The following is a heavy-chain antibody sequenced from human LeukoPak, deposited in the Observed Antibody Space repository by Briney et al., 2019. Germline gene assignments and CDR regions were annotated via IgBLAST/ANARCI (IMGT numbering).Heavy chain of an antibody. Sequence: GGSLRLFCAASGFLFSTYTVNWVRQAPGQGLEWVAALAAASGTRYYANSVKGRFTISRDNSKNTVFLQMNSLRVEDTAVYYCAKDKAPDGKWDIDYWDQGTLVTVSS. D-gene: IGHD1-26*01. CDR1: GFLFSTYT. J-gene: IGHJ4*02. CDR3: AKDKAPDGKWDIDY. CDR2: LAAASGTR. V-gene: IGHV3-23*01.